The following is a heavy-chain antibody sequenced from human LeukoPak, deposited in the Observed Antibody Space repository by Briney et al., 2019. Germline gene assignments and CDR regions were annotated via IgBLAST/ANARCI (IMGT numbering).Heavy chain of an antibody. CDR3: ARDWRNKYSNSWSRGEWYFDL. V-gene: IGHV3-48*03. Sequence: QAGGSLRLSCAASGFSFSSYEMKWVRQAPGKGLEWVSYISSSGSTIYYADSVKGRFTISRDNAKNSLYLQMNSLTAEDTAVYYCARDWRNKYSNSWSRGEWYFDLWGRGTLVTVSS. CDR1: GFSFSSYE. CDR2: ISSSGSTI. D-gene: IGHD6-13*01. J-gene: IGHJ2*01.